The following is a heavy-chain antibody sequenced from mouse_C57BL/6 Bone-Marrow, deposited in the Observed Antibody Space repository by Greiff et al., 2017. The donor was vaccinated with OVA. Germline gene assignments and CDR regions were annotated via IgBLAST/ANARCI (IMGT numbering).Heavy chain of an antibody. D-gene: IGHD1-1*01. CDR3: ARVPTPYYDAMDY. J-gene: IGHJ4*01. CDR2: ISSGSSTI. Sequence: EVKLMESGGGLVKPGGSLKLSCAASGFTFSDYGMHWVRQAPEKGLEWVAYISSGSSTIYYADTVKGRFTIARDNAKNTLFLQMTSLRSEDTAMYYCARVPTPYYDAMDYWGQGTSVTVSS. CDR1: GFTFSDYG. V-gene: IGHV5-17*01.